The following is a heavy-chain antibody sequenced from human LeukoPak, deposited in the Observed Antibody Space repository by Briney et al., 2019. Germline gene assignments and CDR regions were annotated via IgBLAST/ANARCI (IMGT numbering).Heavy chain of an antibody. J-gene: IGHJ4*02. Sequence: GASVNVSCKASGYTFTSYAMHWVRQAPGQRLEWMGWINAGNGNTKYSQKFQGRVTITRDTSTSTAYMELSSLRSEDTAVYYCARGTRVVPAAGPFDYWGQGTLVTVSS. D-gene: IGHD2-2*01. CDR1: GYTFTSYA. V-gene: IGHV1-3*01. CDR3: ARGTRVVPAAGPFDY. CDR2: INAGNGNT.